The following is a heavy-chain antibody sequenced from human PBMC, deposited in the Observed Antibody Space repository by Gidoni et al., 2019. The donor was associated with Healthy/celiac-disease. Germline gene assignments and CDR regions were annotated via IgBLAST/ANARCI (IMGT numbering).Heavy chain of an antibody. CDR2: IYYSGST. V-gene: IGHV4-39*01. Sequence: QLQLQESGPGLVQPSETLSLTCTVSGGSISSSSYYWGWIRQPPGKGLEWIGSIYYSGSTYYNPSLKSRVTISVDTSKNQFSLKLSSVTAADTAVYYCVGGGSGSPHDAFDIWGQGTMVTVSS. D-gene: IGHD3-10*01. CDR1: GGSISSSSYY. J-gene: IGHJ3*02. CDR3: VGGGSGSPHDAFDI.